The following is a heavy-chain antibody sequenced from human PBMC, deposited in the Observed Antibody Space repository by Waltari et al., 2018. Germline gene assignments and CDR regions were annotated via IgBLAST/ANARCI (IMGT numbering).Heavy chain of an antibody. CDR3: ARRSSTSYYYYGMDV. Sequence: QVQLQESGPGLVKPSETLSLTCAVSGYSISSGYYWGWIRQPPGKGLEWIGSIYHSGSTYYNPSLKSRGTISVDTSKNQFSLKLSSVTAADTAVYYCARRSSTSYYYYGMDVWGQGTTVTVSS. CDR1: GYSISSGYY. D-gene: IGHD2-2*01. CDR2: IYHSGST. J-gene: IGHJ6*02. V-gene: IGHV4-38-2*01.